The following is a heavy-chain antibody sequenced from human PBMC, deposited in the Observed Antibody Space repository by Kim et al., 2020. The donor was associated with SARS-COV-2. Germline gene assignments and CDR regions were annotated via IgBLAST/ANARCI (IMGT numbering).Heavy chain of an antibody. Sequence: SETLSITCTVSGGSISSSSYYWGWIRQPPGKGLEWIGSIYYSGSTYYNPSLKSRVTISVDTSKNQFSLKLSSVTAADTAVYYCARGTVAGTDHLDYWGQG. CDR1: GGSISSSSYY. D-gene: IGHD6-19*01. J-gene: IGHJ4*02. CDR3: ARGTVAGTDHLDY. CDR2: IYYSGST. V-gene: IGHV4-39*07.